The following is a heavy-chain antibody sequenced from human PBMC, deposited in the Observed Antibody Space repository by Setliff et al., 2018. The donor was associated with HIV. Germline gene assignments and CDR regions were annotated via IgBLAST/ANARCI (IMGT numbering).Heavy chain of an antibody. D-gene: IGHD6-19*01. V-gene: IGHV1-24*01. CDR3: ARDSGVSSGWKNWFDS. CDR1: GYTLTELS. J-gene: IGHJ5*01. CDR2: FDPEDGET. Sequence: ASVKVSCKVSGYTLTELSMHWVRQAPGKGLEWMGGFDPEDGETIYAQKFQGRVTITTDESTSTAYMDLSSLRSEDTAVYYCARDSGVSSGWKNWFDSWGQGTLVTVSS.